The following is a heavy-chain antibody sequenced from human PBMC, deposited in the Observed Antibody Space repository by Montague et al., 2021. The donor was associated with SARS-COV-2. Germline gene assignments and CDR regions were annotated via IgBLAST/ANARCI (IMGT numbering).Heavy chain of an antibody. V-gene: IGHV4-34*12. CDR3: ARQNRGLWFGEWLFDY. J-gene: IGHJ4*02. Sequence: SETLSLTCAVYGGSFNDYYWTWIRQPPGKGLEWIGSIFYSGNSYYNPSLKSRVSISVATSRSQFSLKVNSVTAADTAVYYCARQNRGLWFGEWLFDYWGQGVLVTVSS. CDR2: IFYSGNS. CDR1: GGSFNDYY. D-gene: IGHD3-10*01.